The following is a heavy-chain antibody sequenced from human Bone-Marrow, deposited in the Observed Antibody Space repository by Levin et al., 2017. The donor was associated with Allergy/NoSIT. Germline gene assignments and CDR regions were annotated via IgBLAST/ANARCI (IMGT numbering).Heavy chain of an antibody. CDR3: ARGGPTYYYGSGSQPPRPPNYDYYMDV. D-gene: IGHD3-10*01. J-gene: IGHJ6*03. CDR1: GGSFSGYY. Sequence: SETLSLTCAVYGGSFSGYYWSWIRQPPGKGLEWIGEINHSGSTNYNPSLKSRVTISVDTSKNQFSLKLSSVTAADTAVYYCARGGPTYYYGSGSQPPRPPNYDYYMDVWGKGTTVTVSS. V-gene: IGHV4-34*01. CDR2: INHSGST.